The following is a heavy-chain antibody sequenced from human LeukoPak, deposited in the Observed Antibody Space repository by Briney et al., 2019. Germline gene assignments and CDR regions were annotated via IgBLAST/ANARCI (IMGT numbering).Heavy chain of an antibody. V-gene: IGHV5-51*01. CDR1: GYSFTKYW. D-gene: IGHD2-15*01. J-gene: IGHJ4*02. CDR3: AINSGSFDS. CDR2: IYPGDSDT. Sequence: GGSLRLSCKGSGYSFTKYWIGWVRQMPGKGLEWRGIIYPGDSDTKYSPSFQGQVTIPAGKSISTAYLQWSSLKASDTAMYYCAINSGSFDSWGQGTLVTVSS.